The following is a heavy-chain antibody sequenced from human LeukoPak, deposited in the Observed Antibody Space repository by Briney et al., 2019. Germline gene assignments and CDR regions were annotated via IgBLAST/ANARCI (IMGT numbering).Heavy chain of an antibody. CDR3: AGDSSGWYPYWYFDL. V-gene: IGHV4-59*01. Sequence: PSETLSLTCTVSGGSISSYYWSWIRQPPGKGLEWIGYIYYSGSTNYNPSLKSRVTISVDTSKNQFSLKLSSVTAADTAVYYCAGDSSGWYPYWYFDLWGRGTLVTVSS. D-gene: IGHD6-19*01. CDR1: GGSISSYY. J-gene: IGHJ2*01. CDR2: IYYSGST.